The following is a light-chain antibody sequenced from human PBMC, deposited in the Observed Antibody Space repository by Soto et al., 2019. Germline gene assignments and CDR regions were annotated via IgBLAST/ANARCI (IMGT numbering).Light chain of an antibody. CDR3: QQLNSYPIT. Sequence: DIQLTQSPSFLSASVGDRVTITCRASQSISSYLAWYQQKPGKAPKLLIYAASTLQSGVPSRFIGSGSGTEVTLTISSLQPEDFSTYYCQQLNSYPITFGQGTRLEIK. J-gene: IGKJ5*01. CDR1: QSISSY. V-gene: IGKV1-9*01. CDR2: AAS.